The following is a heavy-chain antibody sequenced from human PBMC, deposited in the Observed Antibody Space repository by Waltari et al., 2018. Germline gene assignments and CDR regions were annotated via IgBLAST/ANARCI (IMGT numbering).Heavy chain of an antibody. CDR3: ARGEDGDYVGYYYMDV. V-gene: IGHV1-8*03. D-gene: IGHD4-17*01. CDR1: GYTFTSHD. Sequence: QVQLVQSGAEVKKPGASVKVSCKASGYTFTSHDINGVRRATGQGLEWMGWMNPNSGNTGYAQKFQGRVTITRNTSISTAYMELSSLRSEDTAVYYCARGEDGDYVGYYYMDVWGKGTTVTVSS. CDR2: MNPNSGNT. J-gene: IGHJ6*03.